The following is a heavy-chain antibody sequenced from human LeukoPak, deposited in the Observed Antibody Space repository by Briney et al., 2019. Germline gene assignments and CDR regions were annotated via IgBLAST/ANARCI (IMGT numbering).Heavy chain of an antibody. J-gene: IGHJ5*02. CDR3: AKDGNAYGDYGGGWFDP. D-gene: IGHD4-17*01. CDR2: IRYDGSNK. Sequence: GGSLRLSCAASGFTFSSYGMHWVRQAPGKGLEWVAFIRYDGSNKYYADSVKGRFTISRDNSKNTLYLQMNSLRAEDTAVYYCAKDGNAYGDYGGGWFDPWGQGTLVTVSS. V-gene: IGHV3-30*02. CDR1: GFTFSSYG.